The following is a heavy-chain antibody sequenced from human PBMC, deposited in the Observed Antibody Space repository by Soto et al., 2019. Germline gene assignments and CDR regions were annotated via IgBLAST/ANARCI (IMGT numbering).Heavy chain of an antibody. V-gene: IGHV3-30-3*01. CDR2: ISYDGSDK. Sequence: QLHLMESGGGVVQPGGSLRLSCAASGFTFSSYAMHWVRQAPGKGLEWVAVISYDGSDKYYADSVRGQFTISRDTYKNTLYLQMNSLRAEDTAMYYCAIVKFGAESPRAYYRYGLDVWGQGTTVTVSS. CDR1: GFTFSSYA. J-gene: IGHJ6*02. CDR3: AIVKFGAESPRAYYRYGLDV. D-gene: IGHD3-16*01.